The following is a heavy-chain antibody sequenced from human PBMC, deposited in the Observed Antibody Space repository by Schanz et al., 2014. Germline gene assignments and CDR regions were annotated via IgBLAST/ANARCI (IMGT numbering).Heavy chain of an antibody. V-gene: IGHV3-53*01. CDR3: ARDKNYDDSAEYGMDV. CDR1: GYTVSSNY. Sequence: EVQLVESGGGLIQPGGSLRLSCAASGYTVSSNYMSWVRQAPGKGLEWVSVIYNGGGGRTYYADSVKGRFTISRDNSKNTLYLQMNSLRAEDAAVYRCARDKNYDDSAEYGMDVWGQGTTVTVSS. CDR2: IYNGGGGRT. J-gene: IGHJ6*02. D-gene: IGHD3-22*01.